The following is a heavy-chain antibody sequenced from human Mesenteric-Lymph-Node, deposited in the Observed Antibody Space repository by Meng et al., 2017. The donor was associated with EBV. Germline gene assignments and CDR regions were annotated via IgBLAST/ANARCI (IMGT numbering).Heavy chain of an antibody. V-gene: IGHV1-69*12. CDR3: ARDRDAYNYYFDY. CDR1: GDTFSTYS. D-gene: IGHD5-24*01. CDR2: IIPLFGPP. Sequence: HVQLVQSGAEVKKPGSSVKVYCKTSGDTFSTYSITWVRQAPGQGPEWMGGIIPLFGPPNYAQKFQGRVTIIADESTNTAYMELSSLRSEDTAVYYCARDRDAYNYYFDYWGQGTLVTVSS. J-gene: IGHJ4*02.